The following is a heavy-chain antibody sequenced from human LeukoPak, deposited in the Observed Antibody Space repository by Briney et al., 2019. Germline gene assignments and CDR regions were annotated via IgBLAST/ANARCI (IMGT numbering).Heavy chain of an antibody. CDR2: ISSDGRNA. CDR1: GFAFSSSP. CDR3: VPHINYSYQY. D-gene: IGHD5-18*01. Sequence: GGSLRLSCSASGFAFSSSPMHWVRQAPGKTLEYVSAISSDGRNAYCADSVKGRFTMSRDNSKNTLSLQMSSLRPEDTAVYYCVPHINYSYQYWGRGTQVTVS. V-gene: IGHV3-64D*06. J-gene: IGHJ4*02.